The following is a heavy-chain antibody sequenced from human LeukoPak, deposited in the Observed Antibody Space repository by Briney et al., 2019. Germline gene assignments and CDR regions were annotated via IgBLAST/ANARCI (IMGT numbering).Heavy chain of an antibody. Sequence: SETLSLTCTVSGGSISSSSYYWGWIRQPPGKGLEWIGSIYHSGSTYYNPSLKSRVTISVDRSKNQFSLKLSSVTAADTAVYYCARVSVTRYYFDYWGQGTLVTVSS. CDR3: ARVSVTRYYFDY. D-gene: IGHD4-17*01. CDR1: GGSISSSSYY. V-gene: IGHV4-39*07. CDR2: IYHSGST. J-gene: IGHJ4*02.